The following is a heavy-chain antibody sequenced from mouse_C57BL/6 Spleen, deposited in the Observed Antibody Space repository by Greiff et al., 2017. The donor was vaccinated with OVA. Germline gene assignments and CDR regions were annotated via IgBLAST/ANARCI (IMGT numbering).Heavy chain of an antibody. V-gene: IGHV1-76*01. CDR3: ARYDGYYDYYAMDY. D-gene: IGHD2-3*01. CDR2: LYPGSGNT. J-gene: IGHJ4*01. CDR1: GYTFTDYY. Sequence: VQLQQSGAELVRPGASVKLSCKASGYTFTDYYINWVKQRPGQGLEWIARLYPGSGNTYYNEKFKGKATLTAEKSSSTAYMQLSSLTSEDSAVYFCARYDGYYDYYAMDYWGQGTSVTVSS.